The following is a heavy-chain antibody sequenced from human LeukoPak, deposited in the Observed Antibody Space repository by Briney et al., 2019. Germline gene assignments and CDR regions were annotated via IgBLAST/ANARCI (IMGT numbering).Heavy chain of an antibody. Sequence: GGSLRLSCAASGFTFSSYAMHWVRQAPGKGLEWVAVISYDGSNKYYADSVKGRFTISRDNSKNTLYLQMNSLRAEDTAVYYCARDGDGGSYDYWGQGTLVTVSS. J-gene: IGHJ4*02. CDR3: ARDGDGGSYDY. CDR1: GFTFSSYA. V-gene: IGHV3-30-3*01. D-gene: IGHD1-26*01. CDR2: ISYDGSNK.